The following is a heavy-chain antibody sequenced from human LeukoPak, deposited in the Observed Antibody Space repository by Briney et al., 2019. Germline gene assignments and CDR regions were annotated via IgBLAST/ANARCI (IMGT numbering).Heavy chain of an antibody. CDR3: AKGLKAFSY. Sequence: GGSLRLSCAASGFTFSSYEMNWVRQAPGKGLEWVSYISSSGSTIYYADSVKGRFTISRDNSKNTLYLQMNSLRAEDTAVYYCAKGLKAFSYWGQGTLVTVSS. CDR1: GFTFSSYE. CDR2: ISSSGSTI. V-gene: IGHV3-48*03. J-gene: IGHJ4*02.